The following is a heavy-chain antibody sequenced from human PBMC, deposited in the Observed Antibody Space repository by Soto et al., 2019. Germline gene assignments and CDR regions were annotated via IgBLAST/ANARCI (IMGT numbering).Heavy chain of an antibody. CDR2: INHSGST. J-gene: IGHJ4*02. CDR1: GGSFSGYY. Sequence: PSETLSLTCAVYGGSFSGYYWSWIRQPPGKGLEWIGEINHSGSTNYNPSLKSRVTISVDTSKNQFSLKLSSVTAADTAVYYCARGYDILTGPLDYWGPGTLVTVSS. CDR3: ARGYDILTGPLDY. V-gene: IGHV4-34*01. D-gene: IGHD3-9*01.